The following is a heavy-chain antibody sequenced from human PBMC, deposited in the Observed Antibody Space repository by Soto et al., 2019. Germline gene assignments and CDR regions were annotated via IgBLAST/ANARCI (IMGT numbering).Heavy chain of an antibody. CDR3: ARHRDYDILTNYRKYYFDY. CDR1: GYSSISSNW. Sequence: LETHPHTSAVSGYSSISSNWWGWIRQTPGKGLEWIGYIYYSGTTDYNPSLKSRVTISVDMSRDQFSLQLKSVTAADTAVYYCARHRDYDILTNYRKYYFDYWGQGALVTVSS. J-gene: IGHJ4*02. D-gene: IGHD3-9*01. CDR2: IYYSGTT. V-gene: IGHV4-28*01.